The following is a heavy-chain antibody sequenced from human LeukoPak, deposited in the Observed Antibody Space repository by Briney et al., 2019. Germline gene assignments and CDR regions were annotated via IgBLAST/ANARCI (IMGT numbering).Heavy chain of an antibody. J-gene: IGHJ3*02. CDR1: GSTFSSYA. CDR3: AREGLRLGDYVNDAFDI. V-gene: IGHV1-69*06. CDR2: IIPIFGTA. Sequence: AASVKVSCKASGSTFSSYAISWVRQAPGQGLEWMGGIIPIFGTANYAQKFQGRVTITADKSTSTAYMELSSLRSEDTAVYYCAREGLRLGDYVNDAFDIWGQGTMVTVSS. D-gene: IGHD4-17*01.